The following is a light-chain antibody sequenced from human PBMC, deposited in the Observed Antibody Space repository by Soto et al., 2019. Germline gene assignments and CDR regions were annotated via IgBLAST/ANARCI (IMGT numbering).Light chain of an antibody. CDR3: QQYSSWWT. V-gene: IGKV1-5*03. J-gene: IGKJ1*01. CDR2: KAS. CDR1: QSISSW. Sequence: DIQMTQSPSTLSASVGDRVTITCRASQSISSWLAWSQQKPGKAPKLLIYKASTLESGVPSRFSGRESGTESALTINSLQPDDYAPYYCQQYSSWWTFDQGTKVEIK.